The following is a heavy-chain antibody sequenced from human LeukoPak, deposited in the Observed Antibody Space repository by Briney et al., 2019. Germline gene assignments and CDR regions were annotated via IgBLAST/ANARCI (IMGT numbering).Heavy chain of an antibody. CDR2: IYYSGST. J-gene: IGHJ5*02. CDR1: GGSNSSGGYY. V-gene: IGHV4-31*03. Sequence: PSETLSLTCTVSGGSNSSGGYYWSWIRQHPGKGLEWIGYIYYSGSTYYNPSLKSRVTISVDTSKNQFSLKLSSVTAADTAVYYCARGEPTGTQTNWFDPWGQGTLVTVSS. CDR3: ARGEPTGTQTNWFDP. D-gene: IGHD1-1*01.